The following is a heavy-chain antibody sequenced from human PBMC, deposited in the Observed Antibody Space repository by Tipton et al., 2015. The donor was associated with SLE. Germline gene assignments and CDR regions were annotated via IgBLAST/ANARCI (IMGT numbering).Heavy chain of an antibody. Sequence: VQLVQSGGGVVRPGGSLRLSCAASGFMFDDYGMSWVRQVPGKGLEWVSGVNWNGDNTGYADSVKGRFAISRDNAKKSLYLQMNSLRVEDTALYHCARDPSYGDLHWYFDLWGRGTLVTVSS. D-gene: IGHD4-17*01. J-gene: IGHJ2*01. CDR3: ARDPSYGDLHWYFDL. V-gene: IGHV3-20*01. CDR1: GFMFDDYG. CDR2: VNWNGDNT.